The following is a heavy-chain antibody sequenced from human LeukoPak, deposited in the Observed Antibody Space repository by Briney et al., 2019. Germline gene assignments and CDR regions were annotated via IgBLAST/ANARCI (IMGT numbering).Heavy chain of an antibody. Sequence: TSETLSLTCTVSGGSTSSYYWSWIRQPPGKGLEWIGHIYYSGSTNYNPSLKSRVTISIDTSKNQFSLRLSSVTAADTAVYYCARGAAGYSYGWGQGTLVTVSS. V-gene: IGHV4-59*01. D-gene: IGHD5-18*01. CDR2: IYYSGST. J-gene: IGHJ4*02. CDR3: ARGAAGYSYG. CDR1: GGSTSSYY.